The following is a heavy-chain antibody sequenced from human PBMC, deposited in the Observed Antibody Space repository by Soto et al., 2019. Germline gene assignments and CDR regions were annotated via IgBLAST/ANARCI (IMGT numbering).Heavy chain of an antibody. CDR2: TSYDGNNK. CDR3: AKGGGSARDFDY. Sequence: PWWSLRLSCTGSVFTFGNYGMHWCRQAPGKGLEWVASTSYDGNNKYYADSLKGRFTISRDNSKKMVYLQMTSLGPEDTAVYYCAKGGGSARDFDYWGQGALVTVSS. D-gene: IGHD1-26*01. CDR1: VFTFGNYG. J-gene: IGHJ4*02. V-gene: IGHV3-30*18.